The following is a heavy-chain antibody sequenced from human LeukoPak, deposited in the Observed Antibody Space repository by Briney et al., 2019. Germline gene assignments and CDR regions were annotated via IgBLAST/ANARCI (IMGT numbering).Heavy chain of an antibody. D-gene: IGHD3-10*01. J-gene: IGHJ4*02. V-gene: IGHV3-11*04. CDR3: ARDWAGGPHDY. Sequence: GSLRLSCAASGLTFSDYYMSWIRQAPGKGLEWVSYISSSGNTIYYADSVKGRFTISRDNAKNSLYLQMNSLRAEDTAVYYCARDWAGGPHDYWGQGTLVTVSS. CDR2: ISSSGNTI. CDR1: GLTFSDYY.